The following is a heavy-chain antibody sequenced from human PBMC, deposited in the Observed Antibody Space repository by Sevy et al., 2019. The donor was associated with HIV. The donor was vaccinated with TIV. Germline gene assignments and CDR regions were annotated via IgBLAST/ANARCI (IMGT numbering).Heavy chain of an antibody. J-gene: IGHJ4*02. D-gene: IGHD6-6*01. CDR3: ARGSVLSIAARPVDY. CDR2: INPNSGGT. V-gene: IGHV1-2*06. CDR1: GYTFTGYY. Sequence: ASVKVSCKASGYTFTGYYMHWVRQAPGQGLEWMGRINPNSGGTNYAQKFQGRDTMTRDTSISTAYMELSRLRSDDTAVYYCARGSVLSIAARPVDYWGQGTLVTVSS.